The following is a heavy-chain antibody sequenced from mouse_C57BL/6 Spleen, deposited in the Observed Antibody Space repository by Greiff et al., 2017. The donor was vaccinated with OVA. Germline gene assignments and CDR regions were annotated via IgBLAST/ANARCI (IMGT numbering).Heavy chain of an antibody. J-gene: IGHJ3*01. CDR3: ARDEYPFAY. D-gene: IGHD5-1*01. Sequence: EVKVVESGGGLVKPGGSLKLSCAASGFTFSSYAMSWVRQTPAKRLEWVATISDGGSYTYYPDNVKGRFTISRDNAKNNLYLQMSHLKSEDTAMYYCARDEYPFAYWGQGTLVTVSA. CDR2: ISDGGSYT. V-gene: IGHV5-4*01. CDR1: GFTFSSYA.